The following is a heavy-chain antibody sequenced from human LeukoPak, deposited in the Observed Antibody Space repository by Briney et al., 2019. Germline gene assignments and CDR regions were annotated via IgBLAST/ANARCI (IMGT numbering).Heavy chain of an antibody. CDR1: GYTLTELS. J-gene: IGHJ4*02. D-gene: IGHD2-21*02. Sequence: ASVKVSSKVSGYTLTELSMNWVRQAPGKGLEWRGGFDPEDGEPIYAQKFQGRVTMTEDTSTDTAYMELSSLRSEDTAVYYCATDWECGGDCSGDYWGQGTLVTVSS. V-gene: IGHV1-24*01. CDR3: ATDWECGGDCSGDY. CDR2: FDPEDGEP.